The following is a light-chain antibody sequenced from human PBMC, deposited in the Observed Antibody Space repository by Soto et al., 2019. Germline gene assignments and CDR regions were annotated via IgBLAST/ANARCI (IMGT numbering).Light chain of an antibody. Sequence: EIVLTQSPGTLSLSPGERATLSCRASQSVRNNWLAWYQQQPGQAPRLLIYGASTRAPGIPARFSGSGSGADFTLLFSRLEPEDFELYYCKQYAILPETFGQGTRVEIK. CDR1: QSVRNNW. V-gene: IGKV3-20*01. J-gene: IGKJ1*01. CDR3: KQYAILPET. CDR2: GAS.